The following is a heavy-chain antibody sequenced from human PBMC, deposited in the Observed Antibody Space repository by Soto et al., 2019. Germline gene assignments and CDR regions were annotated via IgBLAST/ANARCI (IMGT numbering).Heavy chain of an antibody. CDR1: GGTFSSYA. V-gene: IGHV1-69*13. J-gene: IGHJ4*02. D-gene: IGHD3-10*01. Sequence: SVKVSCNASGGTFSSYAISWVRPAPGQGLEWMGGLIPIFGTANYAQKFQGRVTITADESTSTAYMELSSLRSEDTAVYYWASDSPGGYGGQGTLVTVSS. CDR2: LIPIFGTA. CDR3: ASDSPGGY.